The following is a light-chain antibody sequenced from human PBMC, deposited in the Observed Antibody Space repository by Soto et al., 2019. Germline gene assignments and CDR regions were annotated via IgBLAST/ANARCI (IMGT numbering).Light chain of an antibody. CDR3: QHAHNFPLT. V-gene: IGKV1-12*01. Sequence: EMQKTQSPSSVSASVADRVTITLRANEVIGSWLAWYQQKPGRAPKLLIYAASTLHGGVPSRFSGSGPGTDFTLTISSLQPEDFATYYCQHAHNFPLTYGQGTKVDIK. CDR2: AAS. CDR1: EVIGSW. J-gene: IGKJ1*01.